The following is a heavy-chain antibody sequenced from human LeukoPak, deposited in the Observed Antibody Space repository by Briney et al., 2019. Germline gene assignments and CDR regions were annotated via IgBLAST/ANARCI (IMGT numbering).Heavy chain of an antibody. Sequence: GGSLRLSCAASGFTFSDWYMSWIRQAPGKGLEWVSYISGGGGDIDYADSVKGRFTISRDNAKNSLYLQMNSLRAEDTAVYYCVFPVRFPGYWGQGTQVTVSP. J-gene: IGHJ4*02. CDR3: VFPVRFPGY. CDR2: ISGGGGDI. D-gene: IGHD4-17*01. CDR1: GFTFSDWY. V-gene: IGHV3-11*01.